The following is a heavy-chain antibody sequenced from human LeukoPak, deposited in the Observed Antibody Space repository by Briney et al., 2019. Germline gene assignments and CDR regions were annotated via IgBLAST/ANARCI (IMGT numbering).Heavy chain of an antibody. CDR3: ARVMSSSWSYYYYGMDV. D-gene: IGHD6-13*01. CDR1: GYTFTSYD. Sequence: ASVKVSCKASGYTFTSYDINWVRQAPGQGLEWMGGIIPIFGTANYAQKFQGRVTITADESTSTAYMELSSLRSEDTAVYYCARVMSSSWSYYYYGMDVWGQGTTVTVYS. J-gene: IGHJ6*02. V-gene: IGHV1-69*13. CDR2: IIPIFGTA.